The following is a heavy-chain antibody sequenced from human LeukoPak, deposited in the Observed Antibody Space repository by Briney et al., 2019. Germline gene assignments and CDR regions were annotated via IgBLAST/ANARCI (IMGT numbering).Heavy chain of an antibody. Sequence: SETLSLTCTVSGGSISSYYWSWIRQPAGKGLEWIGRIYTSGSTNYNPSLKSRVTMSVDTSKNQFSLELSSVTAADTAVYYCARQGTSGSYLTGLDVWGQGTTVTVSS. J-gene: IGHJ6*02. CDR1: GGSISSYY. CDR2: IYTSGST. D-gene: IGHD3-22*01. CDR3: ARQGTSGSYLTGLDV. V-gene: IGHV4-4*07.